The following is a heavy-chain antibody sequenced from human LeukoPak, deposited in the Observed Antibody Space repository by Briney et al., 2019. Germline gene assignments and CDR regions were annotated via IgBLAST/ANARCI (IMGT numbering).Heavy chain of an antibody. CDR1: GFTFSSHA. Sequence: PGGSLRLPCAASGFTFSSHAMNWVRQAPGKGLEWVSGINSGGGSTYYADSVKGRFTISRDNSKNTLYLQMNSLRAEDTAVYYCAKHFPPYSYGQGEDYWGQGTLVTVSS. D-gene: IGHD5-18*01. V-gene: IGHV3-23*01. CDR2: INSGGGST. J-gene: IGHJ4*02. CDR3: AKHFPPYSYGQGEDY.